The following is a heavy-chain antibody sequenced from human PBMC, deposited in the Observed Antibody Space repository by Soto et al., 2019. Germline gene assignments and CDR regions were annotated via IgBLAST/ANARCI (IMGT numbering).Heavy chain of an antibody. Sequence: GGSLRLSCAASGFTFSSYSMNWVRQAPGKGLEWVSYISSSSSTIYYADSVKGRFTISRDNAKNSLYLQMNSLRDEDTAVYYCARDLGRVDWNYDWGDYYYYYGMDVWGQGTTVTVSS. J-gene: IGHJ6*02. CDR1: GFTFSSYS. D-gene: IGHD1-7*01. CDR2: ISSSSSTI. CDR3: ARDLGRVDWNYDWGDYYYYYGMDV. V-gene: IGHV3-48*02.